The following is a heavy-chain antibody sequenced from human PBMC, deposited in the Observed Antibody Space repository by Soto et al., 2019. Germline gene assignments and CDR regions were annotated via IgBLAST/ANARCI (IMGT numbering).Heavy chain of an antibody. CDR1: GGTFSSYA. V-gene: IGHV1-69*13. D-gene: IGHD3-22*01. J-gene: IGHJ4*02. CDR2: IIPIFGTA. CDR3: ARDMYYYDSSGYWAPLDY. Sequence: SVKVSCKASGGTFSSYAISWVRQAPGQGLEWMGGIIPIFGTANYAQKFQGRVTITADESTSTAYMELSSLRSEDTAVYYCARDMYYYDSSGYWAPLDYWGQGTLVTVSS.